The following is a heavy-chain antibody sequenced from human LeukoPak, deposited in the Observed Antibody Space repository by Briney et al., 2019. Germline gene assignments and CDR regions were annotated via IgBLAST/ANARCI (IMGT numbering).Heavy chain of an antibody. V-gene: IGHV6-1*01. CDR2: TYYRSKWSF. J-gene: IGHJ4*02. Sequence: SQTLSLSCALSGDSLFTNNAACKSIRPSPSKGLELLGRTYYRSKWSFDYAVYVKSRITINADTSKNQCSLQLSSVTPEDTAVYYCARGQYTSFDNWGQGTLVTVSS. CDR1: GDSLFTNNAA. CDR3: ARGQYTSFDN. D-gene: IGHD6-6*01.